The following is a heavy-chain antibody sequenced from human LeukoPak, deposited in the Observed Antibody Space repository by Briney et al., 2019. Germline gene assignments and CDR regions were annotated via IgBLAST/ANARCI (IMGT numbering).Heavy chain of an antibody. V-gene: IGHV1-69*05. D-gene: IGHD6-13*01. J-gene: IGHJ6*03. CDR3: ARDRIAAAGIGYYYYYMDV. Sequence: SVKVSCKASGGTLSSYAISWVRQAPGQGLEWMGGIIPIFGTANYAQKFQGRVTITTDESTSTAYMELSSLRSEDTAVYYCARDRIAAAGIGYYYYYMDVWGKGTTVTVSS. CDR1: GGTLSSYA. CDR2: IIPIFGTA.